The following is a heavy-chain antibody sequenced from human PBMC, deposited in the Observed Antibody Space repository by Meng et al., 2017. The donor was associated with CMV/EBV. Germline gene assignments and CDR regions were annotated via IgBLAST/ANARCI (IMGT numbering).Heavy chain of an antibody. Sequence: SETLSLTCPLYGGSFSGYYWSWIRQPPGKGLEWIGEINHSGSTNYNPSLKSRVTISVDTSKNQFSLKLSSVTAADTAVYYCARVARITMVRGQWGGDYWGQGTLVTVSS. J-gene: IGHJ4*02. V-gene: IGHV4-34*01. CDR3: ARVARITMVRGQWGGDY. CDR1: GGSFSGYY. D-gene: IGHD3-10*01. CDR2: INHSGST.